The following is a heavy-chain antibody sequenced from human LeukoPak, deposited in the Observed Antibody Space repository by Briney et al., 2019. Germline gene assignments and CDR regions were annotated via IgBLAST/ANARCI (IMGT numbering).Heavy chain of an antibody. CDR3: ARSGYSYGADAVDI. Sequence: SETLSLTCTVSGVSISSSNPYWGWIRQPPGKGLEWIGSIYYSGNTYYNASLKSQVSISIDTSKNQFSLRLTSVTAADTAVYYCARSGYSYGADAVDIWGQGTMVTVSS. J-gene: IGHJ3*02. CDR2: IYYSGNT. CDR1: GVSISSSNPY. D-gene: IGHD5-18*01. V-gene: IGHV4-39*01.